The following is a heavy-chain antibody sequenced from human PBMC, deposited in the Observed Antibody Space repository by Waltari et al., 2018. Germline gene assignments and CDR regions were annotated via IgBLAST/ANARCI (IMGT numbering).Heavy chain of an antibody. Sequence: QVQLQESDPGLVKPSETLSLTCTVSVGSISSYYWSWIRQPPGKGLEWIGYIYYSGSTNYNPSLKSRVTISVDTSKNQFSLKLSSVTAADTAVYYCARDVGGTFDYWGQGTLVTVSS. CDR3: ARDVGGTFDY. J-gene: IGHJ4*02. CDR1: VGSISSYY. D-gene: IGHD3-10*01. V-gene: IGHV4-59*01. CDR2: IYYSGST.